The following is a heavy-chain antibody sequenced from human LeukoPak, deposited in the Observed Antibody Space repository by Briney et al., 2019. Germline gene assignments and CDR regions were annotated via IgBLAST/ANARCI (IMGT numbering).Heavy chain of an antibody. CDR3: AKVLRGYSHGDAFDI. CDR2: ISYDGSNK. V-gene: IGHV3-30*18. D-gene: IGHD5-18*01. CDR1: GFTFSSYG. J-gene: IGHJ3*02. Sequence: GGSLRLSCAASGFTFSSYGMHWVRQAPGKGLEWVAVISYDGSNKYYADSVKGRFTISRDNSKNTLYLQMNSLRAEDTAVYYCAKVLRGYSHGDAFDIWGQGTMVTVSS.